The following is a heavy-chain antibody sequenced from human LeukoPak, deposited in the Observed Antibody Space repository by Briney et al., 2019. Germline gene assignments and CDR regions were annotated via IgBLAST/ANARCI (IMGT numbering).Heavy chain of an antibody. CDR2: IYYSGST. CDR1: GGSISSSSYY. Sequence: ASETLSLTCTVSGGSISSSSYYWGWIRQPPGKGLEWIGSIYYSGSTYYNPSLKSRVTISVDTSKNQFSLKLSSVTAADTAVYYCARQGGYYYDSSGYYPFDYWGQGTLVTVSS. CDR3: ARQGGYYYDSSGYYPFDY. J-gene: IGHJ4*02. D-gene: IGHD3-22*01. V-gene: IGHV4-39*01.